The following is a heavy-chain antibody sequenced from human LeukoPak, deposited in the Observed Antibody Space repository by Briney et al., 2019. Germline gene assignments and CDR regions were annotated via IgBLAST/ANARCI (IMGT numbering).Heavy chain of an antibody. V-gene: IGHV4-59*01. CDR1: GGSISSYY. J-gene: IGHJ3*02. CDR2: IYYSGST. D-gene: IGHD6-19*01. Sequence: SETLSLTCTVSGGSISSYYWSWIRQPPGKGLEWIGYIYYSGSTNYNPSLKSRVTISVDTSKNQFSLKLSSVTAADTAVYYCARDQGAVAGDDAFDIWGQGTMVTVSS. CDR3: ARDQGAVAGDDAFDI.